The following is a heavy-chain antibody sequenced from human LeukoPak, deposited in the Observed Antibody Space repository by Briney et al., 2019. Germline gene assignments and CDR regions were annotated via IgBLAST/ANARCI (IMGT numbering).Heavy chain of an antibody. Sequence: PSETLSLTCAVYGGSFSGYYWSWIRQPPGKGLEWIGEINHSGSTNYNPSLKSRVTISVDTSKNQFSLKLSSVTAADMAVYYCARGGPSELDPWGQGTLVTVSS. J-gene: IGHJ5*02. CDR3: ARGGPSELDP. D-gene: IGHD1-14*01. CDR1: GGSFSGYY. CDR2: INHSGST. V-gene: IGHV4-34*01.